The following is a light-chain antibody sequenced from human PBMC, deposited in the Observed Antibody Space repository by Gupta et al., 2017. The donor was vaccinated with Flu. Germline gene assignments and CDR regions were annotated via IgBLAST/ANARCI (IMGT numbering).Light chain of an antibody. CDR1: NIGRKT. Sequence: YGLTQPPSVSVASGPPARITCGGDNIGRKTVHWYQQKPGHAPVLVVSDDTARPSGITERFSGSNSGNTATLTISRVEAGDGADCYCQMWDSSSDHYVFGTGTKVTVL. J-gene: IGLJ1*01. CDR2: DDT. CDR3: QMWDSSSDHYV. V-gene: IGLV3-21*02.